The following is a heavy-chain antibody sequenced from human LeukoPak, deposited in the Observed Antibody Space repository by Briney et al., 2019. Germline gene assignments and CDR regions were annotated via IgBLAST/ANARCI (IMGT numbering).Heavy chain of an antibody. CDR2: ISYSGST. V-gene: IGHV4-59*01. D-gene: IGHD2-2*01. J-gene: IGHJ3*02. CDR3: VRGSQLLPNAFDI. CDR1: GDSISTYS. Sequence: PSETLSLTCTVSGDSISTYSWIYIRQPPGKGLEWIGNISYSGSTKYNPSLKSRVTISLDTSKNQFSLKLSSVTAADTAVYYCVRGSQLLPNAFDIWGQGTMVTVSS.